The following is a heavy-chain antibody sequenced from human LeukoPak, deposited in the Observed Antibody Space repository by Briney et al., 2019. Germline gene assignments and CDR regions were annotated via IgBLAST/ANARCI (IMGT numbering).Heavy chain of an antibody. CDR3: ARDRGVAAAVTFDY. V-gene: IGHV4-59*12. D-gene: IGHD6-13*01. J-gene: IGHJ4*02. CDR2: IYYSGST. Sequence: SETLSLTCTVSGGSISSYYWSWIRQPPGKGLEWIGYIYYSGSTNYNPSLKSRVTISVDTSKNQFSLKLSSVTAADTAVYYCARDRGVAAAVTFDYWGQGTLVTVSS. CDR1: GGSISSYY.